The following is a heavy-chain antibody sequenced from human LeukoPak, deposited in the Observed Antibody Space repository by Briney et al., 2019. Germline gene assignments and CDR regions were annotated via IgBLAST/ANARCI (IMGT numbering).Heavy chain of an antibody. V-gene: IGHV3-30*04. J-gene: IGHJ3*02. CDR3: ARDLRAATDAFDI. Sequence: PGGSLRLSCAASGFTFSSYAMHWVRQAPGKGLEWVAVISYDGSNKYYADSVKGRFTISRDNSKNTLYLQMNSLRAEDTAVYYCARDLRAATDAFDIWGQGTMVTVSS. D-gene: IGHD6-25*01. CDR2: ISYDGSNK. CDR1: GFTFSSYA.